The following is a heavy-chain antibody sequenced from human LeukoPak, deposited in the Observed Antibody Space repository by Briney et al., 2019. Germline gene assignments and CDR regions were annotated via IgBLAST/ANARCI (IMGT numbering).Heavy chain of an antibody. Sequence: SETLSLTCTVSGGSISSSSYYWGWIRQPPGKGLEWIGSIYYSGSTYYNPSLKSRVTISVDTSKNQFSLKLSSVTAADTAVYYCARGVTYYDFWSGYQTRAFDIWGQGTMVTVSS. J-gene: IGHJ3*02. CDR1: GGSISSSSYY. CDR2: IYYSGST. D-gene: IGHD3-3*01. CDR3: ARGVTYYDFWSGYQTRAFDI. V-gene: IGHV4-39*07.